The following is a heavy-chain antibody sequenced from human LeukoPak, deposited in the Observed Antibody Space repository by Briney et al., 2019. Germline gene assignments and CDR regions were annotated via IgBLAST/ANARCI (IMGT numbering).Heavy chain of an antibody. CDR3: ATTDIVATMGSYYYYGMDV. Sequence: PGGSLRLSCAASGFTVSSNCMSWVRQAPGKGLEWVAVIYSGGSTYYADSVKGRFTISRDNSKNTLYLQMNSLRAEDTAVYYCATTDIVATMGSYYYYGMDVWGQGTTVTVSS. V-gene: IGHV3-53*01. J-gene: IGHJ6*02. CDR1: GFTVSSNC. D-gene: IGHD5-12*01. CDR2: IYSGGST.